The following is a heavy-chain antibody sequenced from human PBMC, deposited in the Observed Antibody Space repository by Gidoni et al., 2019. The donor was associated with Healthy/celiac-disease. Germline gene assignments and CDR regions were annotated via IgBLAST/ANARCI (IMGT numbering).Heavy chain of an antibody. D-gene: IGHD6-19*01. CDR2: IYPGASDT. V-gene: IGHV5-51*01. J-gene: IGHJ4*02. CDR1: GYSFTSYW. CDR3: ARQGSRGWGDY. Sequence: EVQLVQSGAEVKKPGESLTISCKVSGYSFTSYWIGWVRQMPGKCLAWMGIIYPGASDTRYIPSFQGHATTSADKSIRTAYLKGSSLKASDTAIYYCARQGSRGWGDYWGQGTLVTVSS.